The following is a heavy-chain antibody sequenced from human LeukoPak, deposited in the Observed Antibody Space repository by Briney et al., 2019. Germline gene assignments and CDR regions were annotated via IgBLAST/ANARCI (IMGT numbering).Heavy chain of an antibody. CDR1: GGTFSSYA. Sequence: SVKVSCKASGGTFSSYAISWVRQAPGQGLEWMGGIIPIFGTANYAQKFQGRVTITTDKSTSTAYMELSSLRSEDTAVYYCARVITALDAEYFDYWGQGTLVTVSS. D-gene: IGHD1-20*01. J-gene: IGHJ4*02. V-gene: IGHV1-69*05. CDR2: IIPIFGTA. CDR3: ARVITALDAEYFDY.